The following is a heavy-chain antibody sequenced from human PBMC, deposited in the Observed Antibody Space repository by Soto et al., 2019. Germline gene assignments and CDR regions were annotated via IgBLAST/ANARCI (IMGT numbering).Heavy chain of an antibody. D-gene: IGHD3-3*01. V-gene: IGHV3-13*01. CDR1: GFTFSSYD. J-gene: IGHJ6*02. CDR3: ARGTPRESYYDCWSGGYYYYYGMDV. CDR2: IGTAGDT. Sequence: PGGSLRLSCAASGFTFSSYDMHWVRQATGKGLEWVSAIGTAGDTYYPGSVKGRFTISRENAKNSLYLQMNSLRAEDTAVYYCARGTPRESYYDCWSGGYYYYYGMDVRGQGTTVTVSS.